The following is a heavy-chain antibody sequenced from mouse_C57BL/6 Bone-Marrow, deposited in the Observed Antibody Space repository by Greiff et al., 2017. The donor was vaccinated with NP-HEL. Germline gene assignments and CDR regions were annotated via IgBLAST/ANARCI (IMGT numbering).Heavy chain of an antibody. CDR3: ARWEGYPAWFAY. CDR2: IDPSDSYH. V-gene: IGHV1-50*01. Sequence: QVQLQQPGAELVKPGASVKLSCKASGYTFTSYWMQWVKQRPGQGLEWIGEIDPSDSYHNYNQKFKGKATLTVDTSTSTAYMQLSSLTSEDSAVYYCARWEGYPAWFAYWGQGTLVTVSA. D-gene: IGHD2-2*01. CDR1: GYTFTSYW. J-gene: IGHJ3*01.